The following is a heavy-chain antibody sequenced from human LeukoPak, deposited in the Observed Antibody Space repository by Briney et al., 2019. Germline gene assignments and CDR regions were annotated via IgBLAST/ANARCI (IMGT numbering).Heavy chain of an antibody. V-gene: IGHV7-4-1*02. CDR2: INTNTGNP. CDR3: AREAPIGITGTTYWFDP. CDR1: GYTFISYA. D-gene: IGHD1-7*01. J-gene: IGHJ5*02. Sequence: ASVKVSCKAFGYTFISYAMNWVRQAPGQGLEWMEWINTNTGNPTYAQGFTGRFVFSLDTSVSTAYLQISSLKAEDTAVYYCAREAPIGITGTTYWFDPWGQGTLVTVSS.